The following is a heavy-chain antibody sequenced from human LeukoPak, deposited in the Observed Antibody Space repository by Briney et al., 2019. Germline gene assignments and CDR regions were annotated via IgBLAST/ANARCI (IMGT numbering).Heavy chain of an antibody. V-gene: IGHV1-2*02. CDR2: INPNSGGT. D-gene: IGHD2-2*01. Sequence: GASVKVSCKASGYTFTGYHMHWVRQAPGQGLEWMGWINPNSGGTNYAQKFQGRVTMTRDTSISTAYMELSRLRSDDTAVYYCAREEGYCSVTSCSAPFDYWGQGTLITVSS. CDR1: GYTFTGYH. CDR3: AREEGYCSVTSCSAPFDY. J-gene: IGHJ4*02.